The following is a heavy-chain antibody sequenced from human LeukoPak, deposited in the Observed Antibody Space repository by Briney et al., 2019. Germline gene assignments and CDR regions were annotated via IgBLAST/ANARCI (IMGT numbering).Heavy chain of an antibody. CDR2: IYYSGST. D-gene: IGHD4-23*01. CDR3: ARARQNYGGNSAYYYYGMDV. J-gene: IGHJ6*02. Sequence: PSETLSLTCTVSGGSISSSSYYWGWIRQPPGKGLEWIGSIYYSGSTYYNPSLKSRVTISVDTSKNQFSLKLSSVTAADTAVYYCARARQNYGGNSAYYYYGMDVWGQGTTVTVSS. V-gene: IGHV4-39*07. CDR1: GGSISSSSYY.